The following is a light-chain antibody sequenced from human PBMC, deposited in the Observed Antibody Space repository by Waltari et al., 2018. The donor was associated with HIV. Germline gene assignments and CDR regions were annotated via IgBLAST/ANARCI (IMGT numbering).Light chain of an antibody. CDR2: WAS. CDR3: QQYYSSPPT. CDR1: QSVLYRSNNENY. V-gene: IGKV4-1*01. J-gene: IGKJ2*01. Sequence: DIVMTQSPDSLAVSLGERATINCKSSQSVLYRSNNENYLAWYQQKPGQPPKLLIYWASTRDSGVPDRFSGSGSGTDFSLTISSLQAEDVAVYYCQQYYSSPPTFGQGTKLEIK.